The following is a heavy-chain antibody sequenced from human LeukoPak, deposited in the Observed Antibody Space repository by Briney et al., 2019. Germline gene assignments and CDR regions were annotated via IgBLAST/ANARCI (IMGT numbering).Heavy chain of an antibody. CDR2: ISPNSGGT. Sequence: ASVRVSCKASGYTFIGFHMFWVRQAPGQGLEWMGWISPNSGGTNYAQKFQGRVTMTRDTSINTAYMGLSRLRSDDTAVYYCARPAGYDRFDAFDVWGQGTMVTVSS. J-gene: IGHJ3*01. V-gene: IGHV1-2*02. D-gene: IGHD3-22*01. CDR1: GYTFIGFH. CDR3: ARPAGYDRFDAFDV.